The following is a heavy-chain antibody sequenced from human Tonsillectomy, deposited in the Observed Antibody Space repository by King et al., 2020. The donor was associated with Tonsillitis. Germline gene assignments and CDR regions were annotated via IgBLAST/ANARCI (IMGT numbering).Heavy chain of an antibody. Sequence: QLQESGPGLVKPSETLSLTCTVSGGSISSSSYYWGWIRQPPGKGLEWIGSIYYSGSTYYNPSLKSRVTISVDTSKNQFSLKLSSVTAADTAVYYCARHILAGRRWYDYYSGMDVWGQGTTVTVSS. V-gene: IGHV4-39*01. CDR2: IYYSGST. CDR3: ARHILAGRRWYDYYSGMDV. D-gene: IGHD2-21*01. J-gene: IGHJ6*02. CDR1: GGSISSSSYY.